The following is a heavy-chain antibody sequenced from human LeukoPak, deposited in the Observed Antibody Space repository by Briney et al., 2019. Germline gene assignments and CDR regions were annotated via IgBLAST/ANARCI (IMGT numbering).Heavy chain of an antibody. CDR2: IYHTGST. CDR3: ARYYYYYMDV. Sequence: PSGTLSLTCAVSGGSISSPNWWSWVRQSPEKGLEWIAEIYHTGSTNHNPSLKSRVTISLDKSKNQFSLNLSSVTAADTAVYYCARYYYYYMDVWGKGTTVTVSS. J-gene: IGHJ6*03. CDR1: GGSISSPNW. V-gene: IGHV4-4*02.